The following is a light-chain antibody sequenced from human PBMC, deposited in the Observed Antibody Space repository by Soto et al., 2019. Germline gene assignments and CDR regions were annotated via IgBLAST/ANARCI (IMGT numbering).Light chain of an antibody. CDR2: GAS. V-gene: IGKV1-9*01. CDR1: EGISSY. CDR3: QHYLNYPIT. J-gene: IGKJ5*01. Sequence: SQLTQSASFLSASVGDRVTITCRASEGISSYLAWYQQKPGKAPKLLISGASDLHGGVPSRFSGSGSRTDFTLTITHLQSEDFATYYCQHYLNYPITFGQGTRREIK.